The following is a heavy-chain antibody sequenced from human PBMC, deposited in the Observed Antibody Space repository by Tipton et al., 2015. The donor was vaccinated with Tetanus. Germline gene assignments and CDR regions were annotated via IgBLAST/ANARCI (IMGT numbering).Heavy chain of an antibody. CDR1: GYTFTGYY. CDR2: IDPNSGGT. D-gene: IGHD3-22*01. Sequence: RLVQSGAEMKKPGASVKVSCKASGYTFTGYYIYWVRQAPGQGLEWMGWIDPNSGGTVYAQKFQGRVTMTRDTSISTAYMELRSLRVDDTAVYYCARDRGDYIYYGMDVWGPGTTVTVS. CDR3: ARDRGDYIYYGMDV. V-gene: IGHV1-2*02. J-gene: IGHJ6*02.